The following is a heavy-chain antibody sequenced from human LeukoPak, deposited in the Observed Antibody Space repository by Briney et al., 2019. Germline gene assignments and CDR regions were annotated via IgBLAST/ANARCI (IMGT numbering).Heavy chain of an antibody. J-gene: IGHJ4*02. D-gene: IGHD1-26*01. CDR1: GFTFSDHY. CDR2: TRNKANSYTT. Sequence: GGSLRLSCAASGFTFSDHYMDWVRQAPGKGLEWVGRTRNKANSYTTEYAASVKGRFTISRDDSKNSLYLQINSLKTEDTAVYYCAREWYSGSFVDYWGQGTLVTVSS. CDR3: AREWYSGSFVDY. V-gene: IGHV3-72*01.